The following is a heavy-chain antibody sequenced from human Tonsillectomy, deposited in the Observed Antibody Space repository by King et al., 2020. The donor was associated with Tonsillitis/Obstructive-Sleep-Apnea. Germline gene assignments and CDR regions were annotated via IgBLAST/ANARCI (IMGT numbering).Heavy chain of an antibody. J-gene: IGHJ4*02. CDR1: GGSFSGNY. CDR2: INHSGGT. V-gene: IGHV4-34*01. D-gene: IGHD2-2*03. Sequence: VPLQQWGAGLLKPSETLSLTCAVHGGSFSGNYWTWIRQPPGKGLEWIGEINHSGGTKYNPSLKGRATISVDTPKSQFSLMLNSVTAADTAVYYCARVGNCSSTGCFDYWGQGTLVTVSS. CDR3: ARVGNCSSTGCFDY.